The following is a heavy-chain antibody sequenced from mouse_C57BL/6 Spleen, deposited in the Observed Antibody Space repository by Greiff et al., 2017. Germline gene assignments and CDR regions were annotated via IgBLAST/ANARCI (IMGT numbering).Heavy chain of an antibody. J-gene: IGHJ3*01. D-gene: IGHD1-1*01. V-gene: IGHV1-7*01. CDR3: ARYSSSYDWFAY. CDR1: GYTFTSYW. Sequence: QVQLQQSGAELAQPGASVKLSCKASGYTFTSYWMHWVKQRPGQGLEWIGYINPSSGYTKYNQKFKDKATLTADKSSSTAYMQLGSLTYEDSAFYYCARYSSSYDWFAYWGQGTLVTVSA. CDR2: INPSSGYT.